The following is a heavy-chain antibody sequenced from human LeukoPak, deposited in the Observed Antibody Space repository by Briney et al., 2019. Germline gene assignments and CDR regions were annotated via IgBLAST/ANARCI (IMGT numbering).Heavy chain of an antibody. CDR2: IRSKAYGGTT. V-gene: IGHV3-49*03. J-gene: IGHJ4*02. CDR3: TRDTPAMGDY. Sequence: PGRSLRLSCTASGFXFGDYAMSWFRQAPGKGLEWVGFIRSKAYGGTTEYAASVKGRFTISRDDSKSIAYPQMNSLKTEDTAVYYCTRDTPAMGDYWGQGTLVTVSS. CDR1: GFXFGDYA. D-gene: IGHD5-18*01.